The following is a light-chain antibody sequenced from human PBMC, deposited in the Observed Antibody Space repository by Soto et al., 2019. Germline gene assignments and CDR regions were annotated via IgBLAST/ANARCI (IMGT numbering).Light chain of an antibody. CDR2: EVT. CDR1: SSDVGGYNF. CDR3: SSYTSSSTLEV. Sequence: QSALTQPASVSGSAGQSITISCTGTSSDVGGYNFVSWYQQHPGKAPKLMIYEVTFRPSGVSYRFSGSKSGNTASLTISGLQAEDEAGYYCSSYTSSSTLEVFGTGTKVTVL. J-gene: IGLJ1*01. V-gene: IGLV2-14*01.